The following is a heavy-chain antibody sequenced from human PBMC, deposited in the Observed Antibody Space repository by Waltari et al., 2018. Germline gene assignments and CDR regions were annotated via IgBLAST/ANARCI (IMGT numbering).Heavy chain of an antibody. CDR2: IYYSGST. V-gene: IGHV4-39*01. CDR1: GGSISSSSYY. CDR3: ARTGFVDTAMEDY. Sequence: QLQLQESGPGLVKPSETLSLTCTVSGGSISSSSYYWGWIRQPPGKGLEWIGSIYYSGSTYYNPSLKSRVTISVDTSKNQFSLKLSSVTAADTAVYYCARTGFVDTAMEDYWGQGTLVTVSS. D-gene: IGHD5-18*01. J-gene: IGHJ4*02.